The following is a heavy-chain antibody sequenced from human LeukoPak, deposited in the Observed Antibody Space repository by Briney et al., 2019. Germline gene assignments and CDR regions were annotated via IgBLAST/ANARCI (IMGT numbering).Heavy chain of an antibody. CDR1: GYTFTGYY. CDR3: ARVEFYSGSYSPAFDI. Sequence: ASEKVSCKASGYTFTGYYMHWVRQAPGQGLEWMGWINPNSGGTNYAQKFQGRVTMTRDTSISTAYMELSRLRSDDTAVYYCARVEFYSGSYSPAFDIWGQGTMVTVSS. V-gene: IGHV1-2*02. J-gene: IGHJ3*02. CDR2: INPNSGGT. D-gene: IGHD1-26*01.